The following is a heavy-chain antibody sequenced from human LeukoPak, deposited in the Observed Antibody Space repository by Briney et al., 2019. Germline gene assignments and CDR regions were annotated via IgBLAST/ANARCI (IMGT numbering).Heavy chain of an antibody. V-gene: IGHV3-7*03. J-gene: IGHJ4*02. CDR2: IKEDGSEK. Sequence: QPGGSLRLSCAASGFTFSSYWMNWVRQAPGKGLEWVANIKEDGSEKYYVDSVKGRFTISRDNAKNSLYLQMNSLRAEDTALYYCARDPYSSSSYFDYWGQGTLVTVSS. CDR3: ARDPYSSSSYFDY. D-gene: IGHD6-6*01. CDR1: GFTFSSYW.